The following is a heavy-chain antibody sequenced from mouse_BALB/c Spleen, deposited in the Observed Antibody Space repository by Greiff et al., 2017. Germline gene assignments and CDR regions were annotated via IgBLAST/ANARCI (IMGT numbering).Heavy chain of an antibody. V-gene: IGHV3-8*02. CDR3: ARLKVRAIDY. Sequence: EVQLVESGPILVKPSQTLSLSCSVTGDSFTSGYWNWVRKFPGHKLEYMGYISYSGSTYYNPSLKSRISITRDTSKNQYYLQLNSVTTEDTATYYSARLKVRAIDYWGQGTSVTVSS. CDR1: GDSFTSGY. D-gene: IGHD2-14*01. J-gene: IGHJ4*01. CDR2: ISYSGST.